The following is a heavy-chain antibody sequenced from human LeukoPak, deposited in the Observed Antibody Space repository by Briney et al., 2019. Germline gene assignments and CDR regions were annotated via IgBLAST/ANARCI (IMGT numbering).Heavy chain of an antibody. Sequence: GESLKISCKGSGYNFISYWIAWVRQMPGKGLEWMGIIYPGDSDTRYSPSFQGQVTISADKSISTAYLQWSSLKASDTAMYYCARHITMVRGVIDYWGQGTLVTVSS. CDR2: IYPGDSDT. D-gene: IGHD3-10*01. V-gene: IGHV5-51*01. CDR1: GYNFISYW. J-gene: IGHJ4*02. CDR3: ARHITMVRGVIDY.